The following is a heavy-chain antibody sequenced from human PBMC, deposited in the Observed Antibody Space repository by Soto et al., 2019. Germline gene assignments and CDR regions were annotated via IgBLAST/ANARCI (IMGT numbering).Heavy chain of an antibody. CDR1: GFTFSSYS. J-gene: IGHJ6*02. V-gene: IGHV3-21*01. D-gene: IGHD6-13*01. Sequence: EVQLVESGGGLVKPGGSLRLSCAASGFTFSSYSMNWVRQAPGKGLEWVSSISSSSSYIYYADSVKGRFTISRDNAKNSLYRQRNGLRAEDTAVYYCARGRGAAGTDSVQYYGMDVWGQGTTVTVSS. CDR2: ISSSSSYI. CDR3: ARGRGAAGTDSVQYYGMDV.